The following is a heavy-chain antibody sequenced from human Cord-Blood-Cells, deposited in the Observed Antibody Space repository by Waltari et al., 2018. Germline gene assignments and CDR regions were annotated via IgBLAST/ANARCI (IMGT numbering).Heavy chain of an antibody. CDR3: AEYGGNAFEI. Sequence: QLQLQESGPGLVKPSETLSLTCTVSGGSISSSSYYWGWIRQPPGKGLEWIGSIYYSGSTYYNPYLKSRVTISVDTSKNQFSLKLSSVTATDTAVYYCAEYGGNAFEIWGQGTMVTVSS. D-gene: IGHD2-15*01. J-gene: IGHJ3*02. CDR2: IYYSGST. CDR1: GGSISSSSYY. V-gene: IGHV4-39*01.